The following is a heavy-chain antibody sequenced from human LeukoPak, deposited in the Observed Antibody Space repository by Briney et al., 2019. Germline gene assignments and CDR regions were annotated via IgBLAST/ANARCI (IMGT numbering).Heavy chain of an antibody. Sequence: GGALRLSCAASGFTFSSYAMNWVRHTPGKGLEWASVLSGIGGSTYYADSVKGRFTISRDNSKHTLYLQMNSLRAEDTAVYYCARTTRVGYFDYWGQGTLVTVSS. CDR1: GFTFSSYA. J-gene: IGHJ4*02. D-gene: IGHD1-7*01. V-gene: IGHV3-23*01. CDR2: LSGIGGST. CDR3: ARTTRVGYFDY.